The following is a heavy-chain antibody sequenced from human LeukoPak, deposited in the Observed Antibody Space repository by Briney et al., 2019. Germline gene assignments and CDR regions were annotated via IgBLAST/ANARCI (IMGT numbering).Heavy chain of an antibody. CDR3: ARGAGSGPENYFDY. CDR2: ISSIGSTI. D-gene: IGHD6-19*01. CDR1: GFTFSSYE. J-gene: IGHJ4*02. Sequence: PGGSLRHSCAASGFTFSSYEMNWVRQAPGKGLEWVSYISSIGSTIYYADSVKGRFTISRDNAKNSLYLQMNSLRAEDTAVYYCARGAGSGPENYFDYWGQGNLVTVSS. V-gene: IGHV3-48*03.